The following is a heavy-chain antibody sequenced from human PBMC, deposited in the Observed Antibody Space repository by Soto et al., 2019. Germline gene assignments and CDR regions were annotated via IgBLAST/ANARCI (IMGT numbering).Heavy chain of an antibody. Sequence: SETLSLTCIVSGGSISSGGYSWSWIRQPPGRGLEWIGYIYHSGSTYYNPSLKSRVTISVDRSKNQFSLKLSSVTAADTAVYYCARDFGDPRVGYNGMDVWGQGTTVTVSS. D-gene: IGHD3-3*01. CDR1: GGSISSGGYS. CDR3: ARDFGDPRVGYNGMDV. V-gene: IGHV4-30-2*01. CDR2: IYHSGST. J-gene: IGHJ6*02.